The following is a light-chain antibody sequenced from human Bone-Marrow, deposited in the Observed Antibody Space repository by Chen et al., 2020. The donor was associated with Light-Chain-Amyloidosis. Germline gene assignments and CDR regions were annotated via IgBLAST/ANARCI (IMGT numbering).Light chain of an antibody. Sequence: SYVLTQPSSVAVAPGQTATIACGGNNMGSTSVHWYQQTPGQAPLQVVDDDSDWPSGIPERLSGSNSWNTATLTVIRVEAGDEADYYCQVWDRSSDRAVFGGGTKLTVL. CDR1: NMGSTS. CDR2: DDS. J-gene: IGLJ3*02. V-gene: IGLV3-21*02. CDR3: QVWDRSSDRAV.